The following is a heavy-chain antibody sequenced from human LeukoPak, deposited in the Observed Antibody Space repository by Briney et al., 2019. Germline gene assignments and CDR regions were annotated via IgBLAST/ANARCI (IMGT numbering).Heavy chain of an antibody. V-gene: IGHV1-2*02. Sequence: ASVKVSCKASGYTFTGYYMHWVRQAPGQGLEWMGWINPNSGGTNYAQKFQGRVTVTRDTSISTAYMELSRLRSDDTAVYYCARDGYYYGSGSQAYYMDVWGKGTTVTISS. CDR1: GYTFTGYY. J-gene: IGHJ6*03. CDR2: INPNSGGT. D-gene: IGHD3-10*01. CDR3: ARDGYYYGSGSQAYYMDV.